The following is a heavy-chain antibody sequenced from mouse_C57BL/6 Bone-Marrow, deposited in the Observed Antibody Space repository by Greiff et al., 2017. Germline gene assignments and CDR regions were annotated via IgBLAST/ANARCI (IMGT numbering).Heavy chain of an antibody. Sequence: VQLQQSGAELMKPGASVKLSCKATGYTFTGYWIEWVKQRPGHGLEWIGEILPGSGSTNYNEKFKGKATFPADTSSNPAYMHLSRLTTEDSALYYCARHYGDFDYWGQGTTLTVSS. CDR1: GYTFTGYW. D-gene: IGHD1-1*02. CDR2: ILPGSGST. CDR3: ARHYGDFDY. V-gene: IGHV1-9*01. J-gene: IGHJ2*01.